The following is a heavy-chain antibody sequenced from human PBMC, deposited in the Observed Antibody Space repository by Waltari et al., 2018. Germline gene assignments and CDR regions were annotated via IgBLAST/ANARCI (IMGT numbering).Heavy chain of an antibody. CDR1: GYTFTGYY. J-gene: IGHJ4*02. Sequence: QVQLVQSGAEVKKPGASVKVSCKASGYTFTGYYMHWVRQAPGQGLDGMGGINPNSGGTNYALKLQGRVTMTRDTSISTAYMELSRLGADDTAVYYWAREGRGGPMVRGGMGYWGQGTLVTVSS. CDR3: AREGRGGPMVRGGMGY. D-gene: IGHD3-10*01. V-gene: IGHV1-2*02. CDR2: INPNSGGT.